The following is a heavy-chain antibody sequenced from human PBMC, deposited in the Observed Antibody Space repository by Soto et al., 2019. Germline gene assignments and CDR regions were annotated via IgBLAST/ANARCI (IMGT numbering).Heavy chain of an antibody. D-gene: IGHD3-16*01. V-gene: IGHV3-23*01. Sequence: EVQLLDSGGGLVQPGGFLRLSCAASGFTFSSYPMSWVRQAPGKGLEWVSTISGSDGTTYYADSVKGRFTISRDNSRNTLYLQMNSLRAEDTAVYYCAKRAVPSTIWGLFDYWGQGTLVTVSS. CDR3: AKRAVPSTIWGLFDY. CDR2: ISGSDGTT. CDR1: GFTFSSYP. J-gene: IGHJ4*02.